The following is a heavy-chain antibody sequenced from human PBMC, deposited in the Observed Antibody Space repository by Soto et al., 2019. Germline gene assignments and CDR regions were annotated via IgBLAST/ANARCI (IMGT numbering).Heavy chain of an antibody. Sequence: GASVKVSCKASGGTFSSYAISWVRQAPGQGLEWMGGIIPIFGTANYAQKFQGRVTITADESTSTAYMELSSLRSEDTAVYYCARVPYTYCSSTSCLQNWFDPWGQGTLVTVSS. CDR3: ARVPYTYCSSTSCLQNWFDP. J-gene: IGHJ5*02. V-gene: IGHV1-69*13. CDR1: GGTFSSYA. D-gene: IGHD2-2*01. CDR2: IIPIFGTA.